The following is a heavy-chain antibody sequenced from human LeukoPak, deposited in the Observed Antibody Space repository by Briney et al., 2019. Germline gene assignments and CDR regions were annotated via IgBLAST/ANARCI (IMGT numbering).Heavy chain of an antibody. Sequence: SETLSLTCTVSGGSISSGGYYWSWVRQHPGKGLEWIGYIYYSGSTYYNPSLKSRVTISVDTSKNQFSLKLSSVTAADTAVYYCARVGGTYYYDSSGSIDYWGQGTLVTVSS. CDR2: IYYSGST. V-gene: IGHV4-31*03. J-gene: IGHJ4*02. CDR1: GGSISSGGYY. D-gene: IGHD3-22*01. CDR3: ARVGGTYYYDSSGSIDY.